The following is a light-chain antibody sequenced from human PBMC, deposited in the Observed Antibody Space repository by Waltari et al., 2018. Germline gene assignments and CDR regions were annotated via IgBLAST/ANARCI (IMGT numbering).Light chain of an antibody. Sequence: SYELTQPPSVSVSPGQTASITCSGDKLGDKYACWYQQKPGQSPGRVNYQDSKRPSGIPGRFSGSNSGNTATLTISGTQAMDEADYYCQAWDSSTVVFGGGTKLTVL. CDR3: QAWDSSTVV. J-gene: IGLJ2*01. CDR2: QDS. CDR1: KLGDKY. V-gene: IGLV3-1*01.